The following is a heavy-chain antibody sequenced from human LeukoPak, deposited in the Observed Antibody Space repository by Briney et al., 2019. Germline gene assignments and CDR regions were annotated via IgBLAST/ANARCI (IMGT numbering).Heavy chain of an antibody. V-gene: IGHV4-39*07. J-gene: IGHJ4*02. D-gene: IGHD3-22*01. CDR2: IYYSGST. CDR1: GGSISSSSYY. CDR3: ARLDSSGYPYYFDY. Sequence: SETLSLTCTVSGGSISSSSYYWGWIRQPPGKGLEWTGSIYYSGSTYYNPSLKSRVTISVDTSKNQFSLKLSSVTAADTAVYYCARLDSSGYPYYFDYWGQGTLVTVSS.